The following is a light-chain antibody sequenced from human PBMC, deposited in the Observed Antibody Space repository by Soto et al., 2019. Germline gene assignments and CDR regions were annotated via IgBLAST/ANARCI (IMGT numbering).Light chain of an antibody. J-gene: IGKJ4*01. Sequence: EIVMTQSPATLSVSPGERATLSCRASQSVSSNLAWYQQKPGQAPRLLIYGASTRATGIPARFSGSGSGTEFTLTIRSLQSEDFAVYYCQQYNYWPPLNCGGGNKGDIK. V-gene: IGKV3-15*01. CDR1: QSVSSN. CDR2: GAS. CDR3: QQYNYWPPLN.